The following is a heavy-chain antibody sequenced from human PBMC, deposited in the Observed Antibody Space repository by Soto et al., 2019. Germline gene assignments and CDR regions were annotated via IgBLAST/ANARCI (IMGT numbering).Heavy chain of an antibody. V-gene: IGHV5-51*01. CDR1: GYSFTSYW. J-gene: IGHJ4*02. CDR3: ARQRLGYCSGGSCYWGETIDY. Sequence: GGSLRLSCKGSGYSFTSYWIGWVRQMPGKGLEWMGIIYPGDSDTRYSPSFQGQVTISADKSISTAYLQWSSLKASDTAMYYCARQRLGYCSGGSCYWGETIDYWGQGTLVAVSS. CDR2: IYPGDSDT. D-gene: IGHD2-15*01.